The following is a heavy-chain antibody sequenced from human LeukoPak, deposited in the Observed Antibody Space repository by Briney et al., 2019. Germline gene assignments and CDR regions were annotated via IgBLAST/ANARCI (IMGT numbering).Heavy chain of an antibody. D-gene: IGHD3-16*02. Sequence: ASVKVSCKASGYTFSGYYMHWVRQAPGQGLEWMGWIDPNNGGTNCAQKFQGRVTMTRDTSISAAYMELSRLRSDDTAMYYCATEVGGIPYWGQGTLVTVSS. CDR2: IDPNNGGT. V-gene: IGHV1-2*02. J-gene: IGHJ4*02. CDR3: ATEVGGIPY. CDR1: GYTFSGYY.